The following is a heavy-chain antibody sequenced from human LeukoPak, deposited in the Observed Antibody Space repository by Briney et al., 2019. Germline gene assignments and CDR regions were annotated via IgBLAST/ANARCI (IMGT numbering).Heavy chain of an antibody. D-gene: IGHD6-13*01. CDR2: IGSSGSTK. CDR1: GFIFSSYE. Sequence: GRSLRLSCEASGFIFSSYEMNWVRQAPGKGLEWVSYIGSSGSTKYYADSVKGRFTISRDNAKNSLYLQMNGLRAEDTAVYYCAKDLPTIAAAATIGGNYWGQGTLVTVSS. CDR3: AKDLPTIAAAATIGGNY. V-gene: IGHV3-48*03. J-gene: IGHJ4*02.